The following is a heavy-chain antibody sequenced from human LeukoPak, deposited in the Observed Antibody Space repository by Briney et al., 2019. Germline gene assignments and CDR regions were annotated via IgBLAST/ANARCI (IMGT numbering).Heavy chain of an antibody. V-gene: IGHV4-39*01. CDR3: ARKRIAAHFDY. D-gene: IGHD6-6*01. CDR1: GGSISSSSYY. CDR2: IYYSGST. J-gene: IGHJ4*02. Sequence: SETLSLTCTVSGGSISSSSYYWGWIRQPPGKGLEWIGSIYYSGSTYYNPSLKTRVTISVDTSKNQFSLKLSSVTAADTAVYYCARKRIAAHFDYWGQGTLVTVSS.